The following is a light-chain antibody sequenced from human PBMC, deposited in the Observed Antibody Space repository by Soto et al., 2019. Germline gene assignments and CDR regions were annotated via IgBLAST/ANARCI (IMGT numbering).Light chain of an antibody. V-gene: IGLV2-11*01. CDR3: CSYSGSYTWV. Sequence: QSALTQPRSVSGSPGQSVTISCTGTSSDVGGYNYVSWYQQHPGKAPKLMIYDVSKWPSGVPDRFSGSKSGNTASLTISGLQAEDEADYYCCSYSGSYTWVFGGGTKLTV. CDR2: DVS. J-gene: IGLJ3*02. CDR1: SSDVGGYNY.